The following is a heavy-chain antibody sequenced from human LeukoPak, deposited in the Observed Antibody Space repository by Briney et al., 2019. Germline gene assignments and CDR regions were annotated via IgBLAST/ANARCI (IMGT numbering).Heavy chain of an antibody. D-gene: IGHD3-22*01. CDR1: GFTFSSYA. Sequence: GGSLGLSCAASGFTFSSYAMNWVRQAPGKGLEWVALISYDGTNKYYADSVKGRFTISRDNSKNTLYLQMNSLRAEDTAVYYCARDPVGLYYDSSGYPDYRGQGTLVTVSS. CDR2: ISYDGTNK. V-gene: IGHV3-30-3*01. J-gene: IGHJ4*02. CDR3: ARDPVGLYYDSSGYPDY.